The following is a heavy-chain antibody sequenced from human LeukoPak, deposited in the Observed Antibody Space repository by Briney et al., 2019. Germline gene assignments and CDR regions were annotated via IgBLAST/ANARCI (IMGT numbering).Heavy chain of an antibody. J-gene: IGHJ4*02. CDR3: ARDSPWRDYHDY. Sequence: GPLRLSCAAPGSTFSSFWRSWVRQAPGKGLEWVANIKQDGSEKYYVDSVKGRFTISRDNAKNSLYLQMNSLRAEDTAVYYCARDSPWRDYHDYWGQGTLVTVSS. V-gene: IGHV3-7*03. CDR1: GSTFSSFW. CDR2: IKQDGSEK.